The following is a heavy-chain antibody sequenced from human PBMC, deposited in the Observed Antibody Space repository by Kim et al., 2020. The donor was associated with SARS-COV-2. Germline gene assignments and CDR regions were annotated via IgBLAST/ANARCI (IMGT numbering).Heavy chain of an antibody. J-gene: IGHJ4*02. Sequence: GGSLRLSCAASGFTFSSYDMHWVRQATGKGLEWVSAIGTAGDPYYPGSVKGRFTISRENAKNSLYLQMNSLRAGDTAVYYCARGFHNAFTMVRGVSPFFFDYWGQGTLVTVSS. V-gene: IGHV3-13*05. CDR2: IGTAGDP. CDR3: ARGFHNAFTMVRGVSPFFFDY. D-gene: IGHD3-10*01. CDR1: GFTFSSYD.